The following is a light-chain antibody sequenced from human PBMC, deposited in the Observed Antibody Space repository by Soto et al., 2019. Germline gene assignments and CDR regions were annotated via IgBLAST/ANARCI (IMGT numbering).Light chain of an antibody. V-gene: IGKV3-20*01. Sequence: EIVMTQSLASLSVSPGGRATHSCRASQSVSSSYLAWYQQKPGQAPRLLIYGASNRATGIPDRLSGSGSGTDFTLTISRLEPEDFALYYCQQYGASPITFGQGTRLEIK. J-gene: IGKJ5*01. CDR1: QSVSSSY. CDR3: QQYGASPIT. CDR2: GAS.